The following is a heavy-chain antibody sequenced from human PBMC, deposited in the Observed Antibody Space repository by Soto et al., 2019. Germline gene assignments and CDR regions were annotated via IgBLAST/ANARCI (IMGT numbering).Heavy chain of an antibody. Sequence: EVQLLESGGGLVQPGGSLRLSCAASGFTFSSYAMSWVRQAPGKGLEWVSAISGSGGSTYYADSVKGRFTISRDNSKKTLYLQTNRLRDEDTAVYYCSKGSGVTTTPGPSDYWGQGTLVTVSS. J-gene: IGHJ4*02. D-gene: IGHD4-17*01. CDR2: ISGSGGST. V-gene: IGHV3-23*01. CDR1: GFTFSSYA. CDR3: SKGSGVTTTPGPSDY.